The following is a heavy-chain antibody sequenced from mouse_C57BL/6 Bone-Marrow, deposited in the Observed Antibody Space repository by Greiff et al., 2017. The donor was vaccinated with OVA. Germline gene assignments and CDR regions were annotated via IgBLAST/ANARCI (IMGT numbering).Heavy chain of an antibody. Sequence: LVESGAELARPGASVKLSCKASGYTFTSYGISWVKQRTGQGLEWIGEIYPRSGNTYYNEKFKGKATLTADKSSSTAYMELRSLTSEDSAVYFCARSPSYGYFDVWGTGTTVTVSS. V-gene: IGHV1-81*01. J-gene: IGHJ1*03. CDR1: GYTFTSYG. CDR3: ARSPSYGYFDV. CDR2: IYPRSGNT.